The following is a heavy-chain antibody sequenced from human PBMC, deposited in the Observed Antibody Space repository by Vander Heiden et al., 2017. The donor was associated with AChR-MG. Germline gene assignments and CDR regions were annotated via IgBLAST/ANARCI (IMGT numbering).Heavy chain of an antibody. CDR3: AKDASDSGYPDEYFQH. D-gene: IGHD5-12*01. CDR1: GFTFSSYA. V-gene: IGHV3-23*01. CDR2: ISGSGVST. Sequence: EVQLLESGGGLVQPGGSLRLSCAASGFTFSSYAMSWVRQAPGKGLEWVSAISGSGVSTYYADSVKGRFTISRDNSKNTLYLQMNSLRAEDTAVYYCAKDASDSGYPDEYFQHWGQGTLVTVSS. J-gene: IGHJ1*01.